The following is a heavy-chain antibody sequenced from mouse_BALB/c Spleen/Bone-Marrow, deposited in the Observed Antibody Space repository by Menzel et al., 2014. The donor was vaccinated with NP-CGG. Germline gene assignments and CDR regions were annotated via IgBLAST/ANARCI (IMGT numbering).Heavy chain of an antibody. CDR3: AKGGNYRYDFDY. J-gene: IGHJ2*01. D-gene: IGHD2-14*01. CDR1: GYTFTSSV. V-gene: IGHV1-14*01. Sequence: EVKVVESGPELVKPGASVKMSCKASGYTFTSSVMHWVKQKPGQGLEWTGYFNPYNDGSKYNEKFKGKATLTSDKSSSTAYMELSSLTSEDSAVYYCAKGGNYRYDFDYWGQGTTLTVSS. CDR2: FNPYNDGS.